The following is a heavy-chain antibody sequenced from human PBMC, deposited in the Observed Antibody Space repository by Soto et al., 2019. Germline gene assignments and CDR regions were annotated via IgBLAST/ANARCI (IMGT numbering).Heavy chain of an antibody. Sequence: QVQLVQSGAEVKKPGASVKVSCKASGYTFTSYGISWVRQAPGQGLEWMGWLSAYNGNTNYAQKLQGRVTMTTDTSTSTAYMELRSLRSDDTAVYYCGGGCSGGSCHPGAIDYWGQGTLVTVSS. CDR2: LSAYNGNT. V-gene: IGHV1-18*04. J-gene: IGHJ4*02. CDR1: GYTFTSYG. D-gene: IGHD2-15*01. CDR3: GGGCSGGSCHPGAIDY.